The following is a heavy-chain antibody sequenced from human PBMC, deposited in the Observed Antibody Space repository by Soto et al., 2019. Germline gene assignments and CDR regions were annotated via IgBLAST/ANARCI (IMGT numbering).Heavy chain of an antibody. CDR2: MNPNSGNT. J-gene: IGHJ4*02. D-gene: IGHD6-19*01. Sequence: GASVKVSCKASGYTFTGYYMHWVRQAPGQGLEWMGWMNPNSGNTGYAQKFQGRVTMTRNTSISTAYMELSSLRSEDTAVYYCARSVEWLASFDYWGQGTLVTVSS. V-gene: IGHV1-8*02. CDR3: ARSVEWLASFDY. CDR1: GYTFTGYY.